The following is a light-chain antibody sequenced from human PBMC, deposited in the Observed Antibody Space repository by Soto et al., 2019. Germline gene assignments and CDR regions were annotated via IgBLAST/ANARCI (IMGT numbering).Light chain of an antibody. CDR1: QSISTE. J-gene: IGKJ2*01. Sequence: EIVMTQSPATLSVSPGERATVSCRASQSISTELAWYQQKPGQPPRLLIYSASTRATGVPARFTGSGSGSEFTLTISGLLSEDFAVYYCQQGHNWPLTFGQGTRLEI. CDR2: SAS. V-gene: IGKV3-15*01. CDR3: QQGHNWPLT.